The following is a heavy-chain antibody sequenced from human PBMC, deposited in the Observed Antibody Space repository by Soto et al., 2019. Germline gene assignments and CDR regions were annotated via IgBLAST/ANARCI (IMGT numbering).Heavy chain of an antibody. CDR3: ARGRGAESYTAYYDY. D-gene: IGHD3-10*01. Sequence: QVQLVQSGAEVKKPGASVKVSCKPSGYTFIDYDINWVRQATGQGLEWMGWMNSQTGNTGYAQKFQGRVTMTRDTSISTAYMELSSLGSDDTAVYYCARGRGAESYTAYYDYWGQGTLVTVSS. CDR2: MNSQTGNT. CDR1: GYTFIDYD. V-gene: IGHV1-8*02. J-gene: IGHJ4*02.